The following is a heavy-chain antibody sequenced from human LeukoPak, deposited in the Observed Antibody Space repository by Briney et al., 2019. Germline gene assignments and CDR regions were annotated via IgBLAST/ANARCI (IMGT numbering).Heavy chain of an antibody. V-gene: IGHV4-39*01. CDR2: IYYSGST. D-gene: IGHD3-10*01. J-gene: IGHJ4*02. CDR1: GGSISSSSYY. CDR3: ARHDRGLRGDPFDY. Sequence: PSETLSLTCTVSGGSISSSSYYWGWIRQPPGKGLEWIGSIYYSGSTYYNPSLKSRVTISVDTSKNQFSLKLSSVTAADTAVYYCARHDRGLRGDPFDYWGQGTLVTVSS.